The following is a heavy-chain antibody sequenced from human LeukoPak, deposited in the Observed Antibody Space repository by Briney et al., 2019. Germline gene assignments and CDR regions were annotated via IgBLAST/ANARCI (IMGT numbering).Heavy chain of an antibody. CDR3: AKNGLGQWLVPFDY. D-gene: IGHD6-19*01. CDR2: ISYDGSNK. Sequence: GRSLRLSCAASGFTFSSYGMHWVRQAPGKGLEGVAVISYDGSNKYYADSVKGRFTISRDNSKNTLYLQMNSLRAEDTAVYYCAKNGLGQWLVPFDYWGQGTLVTVSS. V-gene: IGHV3-30*18. J-gene: IGHJ4*02. CDR1: GFTFSSYG.